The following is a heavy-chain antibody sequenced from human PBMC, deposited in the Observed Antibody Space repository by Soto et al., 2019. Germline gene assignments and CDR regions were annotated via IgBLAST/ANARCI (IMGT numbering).Heavy chain of an antibody. V-gene: IGHV3-23*01. Sequence: PGGSLRLSCAASGFTFSSYAMSWVRQAPGKGLEWVSAISGSGGSTYYADSVKGRFTISRDNSKNTLYLQTNSLRAEDTAVYYCAKDAPITIFGVASDYYYGMDVWGQGTTVTVSS. CDR2: ISGSGGST. J-gene: IGHJ6*02. CDR1: GFTFSSYA. D-gene: IGHD3-3*01. CDR3: AKDAPITIFGVASDYYYGMDV.